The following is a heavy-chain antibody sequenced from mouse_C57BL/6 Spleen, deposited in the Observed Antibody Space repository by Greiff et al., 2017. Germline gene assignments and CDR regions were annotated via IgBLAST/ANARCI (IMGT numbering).Heavy chain of an antibody. CDR2: IDPEDGDT. V-gene: IGHV14-1*01. CDR3: TTEQLRLRSFLDY. CDR1: GFNIKDYY. J-gene: IGHJ2*01. D-gene: IGHD3-2*02. Sequence: EVQLQQSGAELVRPGASVKLSCTASGFNIKDYYMHWVKQRPEQGLEWIGRIDPEDGDTEYAPKFQGKATMTADTSSNTAYLQISSLTSEDTAVYYCTTEQLRLRSFLDYWGQGTTLTVSS.